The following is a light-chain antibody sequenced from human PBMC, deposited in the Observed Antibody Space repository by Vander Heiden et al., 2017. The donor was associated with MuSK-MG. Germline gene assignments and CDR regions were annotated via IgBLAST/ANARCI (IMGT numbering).Light chain of an antibody. CDR1: QSVSSSY. V-gene: IGKV3-20*01. J-gene: IGKJ4*01. CDR2: GAS. Sequence: ETVLTQSPGTLSLSPGERATLSCRASQSVSSSYLAWYQQKPGQAPRLLIYGASSRATGIPDSFSGSGSGTDFTLTISRLEPEDFAVYYCQQYGSSALTFGGGTKVEIK. CDR3: QQYGSSALT.